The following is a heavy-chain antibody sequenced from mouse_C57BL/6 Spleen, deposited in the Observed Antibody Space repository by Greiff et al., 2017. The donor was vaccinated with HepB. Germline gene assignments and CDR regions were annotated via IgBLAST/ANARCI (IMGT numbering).Heavy chain of an antibody. CDR1: GYTFTSYW. CDR2: IYPGSGST. V-gene: IGHV1-55*01. D-gene: IGHD1-1*01. Sequence: QVQLQQPGAELVKPGASVKLSCKASGYTFTSYWMQWVKQRPGQGLEWIGDIYPGSGSTNYNEKFKSKATLTVDTSSSTAYMQLSSLTSEDSAVYYCARDTTVVATNWYFDVWGTGTTVTVSS. CDR3: ARDTTVVATNWYFDV. J-gene: IGHJ1*03.